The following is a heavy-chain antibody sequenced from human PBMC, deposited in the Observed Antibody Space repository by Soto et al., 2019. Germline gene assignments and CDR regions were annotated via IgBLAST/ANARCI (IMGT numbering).Heavy chain of an antibody. J-gene: IGHJ4*02. CDR1: GFTFSSYS. Sequence: GGSLRLSCAASGFTFSSYSMNWVRQAPGKGLEWVSSISSSSSYIYYADSVKGRFNISRDNAKNSLYLQMNSLRAEDTAVYYCARVQALRRNPKYYFDYWGQGTLVTVSS. V-gene: IGHV3-21*01. D-gene: IGHD4-17*01. CDR2: ISSSSSYI. CDR3: ARVQALRRNPKYYFDY.